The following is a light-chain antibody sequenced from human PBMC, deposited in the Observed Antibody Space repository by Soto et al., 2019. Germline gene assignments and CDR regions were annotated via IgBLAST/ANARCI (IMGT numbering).Light chain of an antibody. J-gene: IGKJ4*02. CDR3: QQYGSSGT. CDR2: GAS. V-gene: IGKV3-20*01. Sequence: EIVLTQSPGTLSLSPGERATLSCRASQSVSNNYLAWYQQKPGQAPRLLIYGASNRATGIPDRFSGSESGTDFTLTISRPEPEDFAVYSCQQYGSSGTFGEGTKVDIK. CDR1: QSVSNNY.